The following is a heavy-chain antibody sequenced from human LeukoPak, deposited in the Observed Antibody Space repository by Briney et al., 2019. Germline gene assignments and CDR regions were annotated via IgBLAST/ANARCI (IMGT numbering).Heavy chain of an antibody. CDR2: INPSGGNT. Sequence: ASVKVSCKASGYTFTSYYMHWVRQAPGQGLEWMGIINPSGGNTNYAQKLQGRVTMTTDTSTSTAYMELRSLRSDDTAVYYCARGASFDWPNWFDPWGQGTLVTVSS. D-gene: IGHD3-9*01. V-gene: IGHV1-46*01. J-gene: IGHJ5*02. CDR1: GYTFTSYY. CDR3: ARGASFDWPNWFDP.